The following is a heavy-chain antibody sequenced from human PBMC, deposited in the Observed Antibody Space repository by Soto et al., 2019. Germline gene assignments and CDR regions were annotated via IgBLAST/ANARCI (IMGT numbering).Heavy chain of an antibody. J-gene: IGHJ6*02. CDR2: ISGSGGST. D-gene: IGHD5-18*01. CDR3: AKDLENTAMNKSYYYYGMDV. CDR1: GFTFSSYA. Sequence: EVQLLESGGGLVQPGGSLRLSCAASGFTFSSYAMSWVRQAPGKGLEWVSAISGSGGSTYYADSVKGRFTISRDNSKNTLYLQMNSLRAEDTAVYYCAKDLENTAMNKSYYYYGMDVWGQGTTVTVSS. V-gene: IGHV3-23*01.